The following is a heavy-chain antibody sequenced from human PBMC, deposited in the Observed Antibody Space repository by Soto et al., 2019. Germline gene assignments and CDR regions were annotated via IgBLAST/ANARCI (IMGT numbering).Heavy chain of an antibody. CDR2: IIPIFGTA. J-gene: IGHJ6*02. CDR1: GGTFSSYA. CDR3: ARVSEGDFWAYYYYGMDV. V-gene: IGHV1-69*13. Sequence: SVKVSCKASGGTFSSYAISWVRQAPGQGLEWTGGIIPIFGTANYAQKFQGRVTITADESTSTAYMELSSLRSEDTAVYYCARVSEGDFWAYYYYGMDVWGQGTTVTVSS. D-gene: IGHD3-3*01.